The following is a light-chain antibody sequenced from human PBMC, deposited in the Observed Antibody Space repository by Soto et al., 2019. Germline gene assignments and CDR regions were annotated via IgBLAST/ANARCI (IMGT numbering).Light chain of an antibody. Sequence: QSALTQPASVSGSPGQSITISCTGPSSDVVSYNLVSWYQQHPDKAPKLMIYEASKRPSGISNRFSGSKSGNAASLTISGLQAEDEADYYCFSYAGNSLNYVFGTGTKLTVL. CDR2: EAS. CDR3: FSYAGNSLNYV. CDR1: SSDVVSYNL. V-gene: IGLV2-23*01. J-gene: IGLJ1*01.